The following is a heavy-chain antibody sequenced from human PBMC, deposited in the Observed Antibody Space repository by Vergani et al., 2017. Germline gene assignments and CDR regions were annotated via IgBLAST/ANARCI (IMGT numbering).Heavy chain of an antibody. J-gene: IGHJ4*02. Sequence: EVQLLESGGGLVQPGGSLRLSCAASGFTFSTYAMTWVRQAPGKGLEWVSTISSDGGSTYYADSVKGRFTISRDNSKNTLSLQMNSLTAEDTAIYYCARPQGTRAYYYGGFDYWGQGILVTVSS. V-gene: IGHV3-23*01. D-gene: IGHD3-22*01. CDR2: ISSDGGST. CDR1: GFTFSTYA. CDR3: ARPQGTRAYYYGGFDY.